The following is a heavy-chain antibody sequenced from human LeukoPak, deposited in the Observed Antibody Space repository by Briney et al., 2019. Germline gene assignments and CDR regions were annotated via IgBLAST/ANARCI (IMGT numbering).Heavy chain of an antibody. V-gene: IGHV4-39*01. D-gene: IGHD3-16*01. CDR2: IYYSGST. CDR1: GGSISSSSYY. CDR3: ANVPDYYYYYMDV. Sequence: PSETLSLTCTVSGGSISSSSYYWGWIRQPPGKGLEWIGSIYYSGSTYYNPSLKSRVTISVDTSKNQFSLKLSSVTAADTAVYYCANVPDYYYYYMDVWGKGTTVTVSS. J-gene: IGHJ6*03.